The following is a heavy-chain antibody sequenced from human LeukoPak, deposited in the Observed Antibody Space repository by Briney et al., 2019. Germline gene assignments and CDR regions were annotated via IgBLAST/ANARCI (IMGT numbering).Heavy chain of an antibody. CDR2: ISGSGGSI. Sequence: GGSLRLSCAASGFTFSSHAMSWVRQAPGKGLEWVSAISGSGGSIYYVDSVKGRFTISRDNSKNTLYLQMNSLRAGDTAVYYCAKDHGITIFGVVISHDYWGQGTLVTVSS. D-gene: IGHD3-3*01. J-gene: IGHJ4*02. V-gene: IGHV3-23*01. CDR1: GFTFSSHA. CDR3: AKDHGITIFGVVISHDY.